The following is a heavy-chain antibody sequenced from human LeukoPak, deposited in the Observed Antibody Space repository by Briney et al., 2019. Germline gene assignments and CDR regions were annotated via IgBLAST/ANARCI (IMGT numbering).Heavy chain of an antibody. CDR2: IYPRDSDT. CDR1: GYTFTNYW. Sequence: GESLKISCRGSGYTFTNYWIGWVRQMPGKGLEWVGLIYPRDSDTRYSPSFQCQVTISADKSISTAFLQWGSLKASDTAMYHCARGAPSGSGNYLDFWGQGTLVTVSS. V-gene: IGHV5-51*01. CDR3: ARGAPSGSGNYLDF. D-gene: IGHD3-10*01. J-gene: IGHJ4*02.